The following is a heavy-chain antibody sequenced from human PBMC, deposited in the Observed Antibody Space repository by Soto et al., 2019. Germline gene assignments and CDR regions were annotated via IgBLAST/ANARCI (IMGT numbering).Heavy chain of an antibody. CDR1: GFTFSSYG. D-gene: IGHD5-18*01. CDR3: AKTGGYSYGPYYFDY. V-gene: IGHV3-30*18. J-gene: IGHJ4*02. Sequence: GGSLRLSCAASGFTFSSYGMHWVRQAPGKGLEWVAVISYDGSNKYYADSAKGRFTISRDNSKNTLYLQMNSLRAEDKAVYYCAKTGGYSYGPYYFDYWGQGTLVTVSS. CDR2: ISYDGSNK.